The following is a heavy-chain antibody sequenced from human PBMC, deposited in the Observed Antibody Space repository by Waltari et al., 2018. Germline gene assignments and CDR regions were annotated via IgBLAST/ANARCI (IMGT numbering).Heavy chain of an antibody. Sequence: QVQLVQSGAEVKKPGASVKVSCKASGYTFTGYYMHWVRQAPGQGLEWMGRINPNSVGTNYAQKFQGRVTMTRDTSISTAYMELSRLRSDDTAVYYCATLYYDFWSGAYDAFDIWGQGTMVTVSS. V-gene: IGHV1-2*06. CDR2: INPNSVGT. D-gene: IGHD3-3*01. J-gene: IGHJ3*02. CDR3: ATLYYDFWSGAYDAFDI. CDR1: GYTFTGYY.